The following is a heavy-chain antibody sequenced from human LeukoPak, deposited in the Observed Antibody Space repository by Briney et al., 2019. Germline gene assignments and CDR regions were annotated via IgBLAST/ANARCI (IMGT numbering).Heavy chain of an antibody. CDR2: INAGNGNT. Sequence: ASVKVSFTASGYTFTSYAMHWVRQAPGQRLEWMGWINAGNGNTKYSQKFQGRVTITRDTSASTAYMELSSLRSEDTAVYYCAREGGSSSFDYWGQGTLVTVSS. J-gene: IGHJ4*02. V-gene: IGHV1-3*01. CDR3: AREGGSSSFDY. D-gene: IGHD6-13*01. CDR1: GYTFTSYA.